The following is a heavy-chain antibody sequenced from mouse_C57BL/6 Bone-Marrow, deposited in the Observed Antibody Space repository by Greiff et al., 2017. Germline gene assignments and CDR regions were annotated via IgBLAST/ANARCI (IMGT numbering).Heavy chain of an antibody. Sequence: EVKLVESGEGLVKPGGSLKLSCAASGFTFSSYAMSWVRQTPEKRLEWVAYISSGGDYIYYADTVKGRFTISRDNARNTLYLQMSSLKSEDTAMYYCTRDDYDKDYYAMDYWGQGTSVTVSS. CDR1: GFTFSSYA. CDR2: ISSGGDYI. V-gene: IGHV5-9-1*02. J-gene: IGHJ4*01. CDR3: TRDDYDKDYYAMDY. D-gene: IGHD2-4*01.